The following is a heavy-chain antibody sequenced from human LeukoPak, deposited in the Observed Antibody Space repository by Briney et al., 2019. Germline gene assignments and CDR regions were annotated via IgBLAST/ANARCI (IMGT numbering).Heavy chain of an antibody. J-gene: IGHJ4*02. V-gene: IGHV4-39*07. D-gene: IGHD3-3*01. CDR2: IYYSGST. CDR1: GGSISSSSYY. Sequence: PSETLSLTCTVSGGSISSSSYYWGWIRQPPGKGLEWIGSIYYSGSTYYNPSLKSRVTISVDTSKNQFSLKLSSVTAADTAVYYCARHASAPIRFFHSDSHFDYWGQGTLVTVSS. CDR3: ARHASAPIRFFHSDSHFDY.